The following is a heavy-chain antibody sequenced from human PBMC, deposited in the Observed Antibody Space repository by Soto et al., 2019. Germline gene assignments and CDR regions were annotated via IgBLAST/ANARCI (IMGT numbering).Heavy chain of an antibody. V-gene: IGHV3-23*01. J-gene: IGHJ6*02. CDR2: ISGSGGST. CDR1: GFTFSSYA. Sequence: GGSLRLSCAASGFTFSSYAMSWVRQAPGKGLEWVSAISGSGGSTYYADSVKGRFTISRDNSKNTLYLQMNSLRAEDTAVYYCAKVSFRGADYYYYGMDVWGQGTTVTVSS. CDR3: AKVSFRGADYYYYGMDV.